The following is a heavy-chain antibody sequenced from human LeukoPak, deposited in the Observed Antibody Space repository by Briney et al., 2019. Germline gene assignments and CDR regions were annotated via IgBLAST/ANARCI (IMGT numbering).Heavy chain of an antibody. CDR3: ARAKLGIGNWYFDL. V-gene: IGHV3-11*01. J-gene: IGHJ2*01. D-gene: IGHD7-27*01. Sequence: PGGSLRLSCAASGFTFSDYYMSWIRQAPGKGLEWVSYISSSGTTISYADSVKGRFTISRDNAKNSLYLQMNSLRAEDTAVYYCARAKLGIGNWYFDLWGRGTLVTVSS. CDR1: GFTFSDYY. CDR2: ISSSGTTI.